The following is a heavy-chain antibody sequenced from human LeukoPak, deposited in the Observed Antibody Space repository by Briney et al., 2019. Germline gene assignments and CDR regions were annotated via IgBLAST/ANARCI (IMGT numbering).Heavy chain of an antibody. Sequence: ASVKVSCKASGYTFTSYGISWVRQAPGQGLEWMGWNSAYNGNTNYAQKLQGRVAMTTDTSTSTAYMELRSLRSDDTAVYYCARDPNYDILTGYYKGGFDLGYWGQGTLVTVSS. CDR2: NSAYNGNT. D-gene: IGHD3-9*01. CDR3: ARDPNYDILTGYYKGGFDLGY. J-gene: IGHJ4*02. CDR1: GYTFTSYG. V-gene: IGHV1-18*01.